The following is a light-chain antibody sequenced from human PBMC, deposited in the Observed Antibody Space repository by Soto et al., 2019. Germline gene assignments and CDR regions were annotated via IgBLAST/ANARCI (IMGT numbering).Light chain of an antibody. V-gene: IGKV2-28*01. CDR2: LGS. CDR1: QSLLHSNGYNY. Sequence: DIVVTQSPLSLPVTPGEPASISCRSSQSLLHSNGYNYLDWYLQKPGQSPQLLIYLGSNRASGVPDRFSGSGSGTDFTLKISRVDAEDVGFYYCMQALQAPLTFGQGTHVEIE. CDR3: MQALQAPLT. J-gene: IGKJ1*01.